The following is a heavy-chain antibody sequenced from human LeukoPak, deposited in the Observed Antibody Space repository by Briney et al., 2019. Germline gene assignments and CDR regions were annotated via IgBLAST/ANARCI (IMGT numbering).Heavy chain of an antibody. Sequence: SETLSLTCTVSGGSISSGDYYWSWIRQPPGKCLEWIGYIYYSGSTYYNPSLKSRVTISVDTSKNQFSLKLSSVTAADTAVYYCARDVSLRSGFDYWGQGTLVTVSS. CDR1: GGSISSGDYY. CDR3: ARDVSLRSGFDY. J-gene: IGHJ4*02. D-gene: IGHD4-17*01. CDR2: IYYSGST. V-gene: IGHV4-30-4*01.